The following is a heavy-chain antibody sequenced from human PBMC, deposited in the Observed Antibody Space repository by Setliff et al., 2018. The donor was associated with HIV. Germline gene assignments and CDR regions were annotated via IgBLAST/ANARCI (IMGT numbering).Heavy chain of an antibody. CDR1: GYSISSGYY. J-gene: IGHJ4*02. D-gene: IGHD3-10*01. CDR2: ISHSGST. CDR3: ARHEITMDRGVTIKAGYSFDY. V-gene: IGHV4-38-2*01. Sequence: TSETLSLTCAVSGYSISSGYYWGWIRQPPGKGLEWIGSISHSGSTYYNPSLKSRVTISVDTSKNQFPLKLSSVTAADTAVYYCARHEITMDRGVTIKAGYSFDYWGQGTLVTVSS.